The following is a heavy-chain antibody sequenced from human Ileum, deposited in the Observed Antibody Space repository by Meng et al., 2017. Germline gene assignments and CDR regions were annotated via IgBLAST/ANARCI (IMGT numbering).Heavy chain of an antibody. CDR2: AST. CDR3: ARDHWGSLDY. CDR1: GGSVSSSGYQ. J-gene: IGHJ4*02. Sequence: QVQRQESGPGLVRPSGTLSLICAVSGGSVSSSGYQWGWIRQPPGKGLEWIGYASTNYNPSLKSRVTISVDTSKNQFSLKLTSVTAADTAVYYCARDHWGSLDYWGQGVLVTVSS. V-gene: IGHV4-61*08. D-gene: IGHD7-27*01.